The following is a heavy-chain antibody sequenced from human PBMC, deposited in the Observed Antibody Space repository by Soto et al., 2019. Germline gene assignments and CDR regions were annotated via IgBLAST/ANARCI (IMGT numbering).Heavy chain of an antibody. J-gene: IGHJ4*02. CDR3: GVSSSSGFGILDY. D-gene: IGHD6-6*01. Sequence: VQLVQSGAEVKKPASSVKVYCKTSGGSFNNFAFAWVRQAPGQGLEWMGGIIPIFGTTYSAQKFQGRVTMTADESTSTAYMELSSLRSDDTAVYYCGVSSSSGFGILDYWGRGTLVTVSA. CDR1: GGSFNNFA. V-gene: IGHV1-69*12. CDR2: IIPIFGTT.